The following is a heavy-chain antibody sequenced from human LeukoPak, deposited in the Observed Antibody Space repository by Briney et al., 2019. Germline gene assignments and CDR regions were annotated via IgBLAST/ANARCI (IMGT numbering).Heavy chain of an antibody. Sequence: ASVKVSCKASGYTFTGYYMHWVRQAPGQGLEWMGWINPNSGNTNYAQKLQGRVTMTTDTSTSTAYMDLRSLRSDDTAVYYCAMVRGLVSWFDPWGQGTLVTVSS. CDR2: INPNSGNT. CDR1: GYTFTGYY. CDR3: AMVRGLVSWFDP. D-gene: IGHD3-10*01. J-gene: IGHJ5*02. V-gene: IGHV1-18*04.